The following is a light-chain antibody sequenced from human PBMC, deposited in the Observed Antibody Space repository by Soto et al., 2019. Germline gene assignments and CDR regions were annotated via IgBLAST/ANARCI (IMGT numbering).Light chain of an antibody. CDR2: DAS. CDR1: QSINRD. CDR3: QQYGSSPT. J-gene: IGKJ5*01. V-gene: IGKV3D-15*02. Sequence: EIVMTHSPATLSVSPGESATLSCRASQSINRDLAWYEQKPGQTPRRVIYDASNRATGIPARFSGSGSGTEFTLTISSLQSEDFAVYYCQQYGSSPTFGQGTRL.